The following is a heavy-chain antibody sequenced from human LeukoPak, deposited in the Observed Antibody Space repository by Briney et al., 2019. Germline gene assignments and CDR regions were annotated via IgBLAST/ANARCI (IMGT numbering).Heavy chain of an antibody. Sequence: GGSLRLSCAASGFTFSSYGMHWVRQAPGKGLEWVAVISYDGSNKYYADSVKGRFTISRDNSKNTLYLQMNSLRAEDTAVYYCAKGRLPGPYDILTGSNWGQGTLVTVSS. CDR3: AKGRLPGPYDILTGSN. V-gene: IGHV3-30*18. CDR1: GFTFSSYG. CDR2: ISYDGSNK. J-gene: IGHJ4*02. D-gene: IGHD3-9*01.